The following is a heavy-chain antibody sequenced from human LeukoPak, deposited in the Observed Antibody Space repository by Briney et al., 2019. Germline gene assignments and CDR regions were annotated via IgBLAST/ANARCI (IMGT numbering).Heavy chain of an antibody. CDR1: EFTFSSYS. CDR3: ARDKGLYYYGMDV. J-gene: IGHJ6*02. Sequence: GGSLRLSCAASEFTFSSYSMNWVRQAPGKGLEWVSYITNSGNSKSYADSVKGRFTISRDNAKNSLYLQMNSLRAEDTAVYYCARDKGLYYYGMDVWGQGTTVTVSS. CDR2: ITNSGNSK. V-gene: IGHV3-48*04.